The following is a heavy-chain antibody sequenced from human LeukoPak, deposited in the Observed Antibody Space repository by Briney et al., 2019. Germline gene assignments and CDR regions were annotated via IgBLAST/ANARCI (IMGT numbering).Heavy chain of an antibody. CDR1: GYIFTSYW. V-gene: IGHV5-51*01. J-gene: IGHJ4*02. Sequence: ESLKTYRKGFGYIFTSYWIALVRQMPGQGLECVGVIYPADSDTRYSPSFQVQVSISADKSINTAYLQWSSVKASDTAMYDCARTSIPSGSYSRGGQGTLVTVSS. CDR2: IYPADSDT. CDR3: ARTSIPSGSYSR. D-gene: IGHD1-26*01.